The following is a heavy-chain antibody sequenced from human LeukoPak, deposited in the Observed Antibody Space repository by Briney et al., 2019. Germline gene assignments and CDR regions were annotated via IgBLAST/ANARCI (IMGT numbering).Heavy chain of an antibody. V-gene: IGHV4-34*01. D-gene: IGHD3-22*01. Sequence: SETLSLTCAVYGGSFSGYHWTWIRQSPGKGLEWIGDINPSGSTYYNPSLKSRLTISVDTSKNQFSLKLRSVTAADMAVYYCARGRHDITMIVVVMTSVSYYLDVWGKGTTVTVS. J-gene: IGHJ6*03. CDR3: ARGRHDITMIVVVMTSVSYYLDV. CDR1: GGSFSGYH. CDR2: INPSGST.